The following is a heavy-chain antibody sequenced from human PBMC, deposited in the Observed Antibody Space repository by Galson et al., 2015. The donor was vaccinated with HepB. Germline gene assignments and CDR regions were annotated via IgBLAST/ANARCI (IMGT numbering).Heavy chain of an antibody. J-gene: IGHJ4*02. CDR1: GFTVSTTY. V-gene: IGHV3-53*01. CDR2: IHGTGTT. CDR3: ARGHSSRRYSGLGY. Sequence: SLRLSCAASGFTVSTTYMSWVRQAPGKGLEWVSVIHGTGTTYYADSVRDRFTISRDNSKNTVYLQMNSLRAEDTAVYYCARGHSSRRYSGLGYWGQGTLVTVSS. D-gene: IGHD6-13*01.